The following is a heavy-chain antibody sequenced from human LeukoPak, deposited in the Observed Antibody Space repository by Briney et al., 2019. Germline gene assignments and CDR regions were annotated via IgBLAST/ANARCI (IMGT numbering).Heavy chain of an antibody. J-gene: IGHJ4*02. CDR2: MNPNSGNT. CDR1: GYTFTSYD. Sequence: GASVKVSCKASGYTFTSYDINWVRQATGQVLEWMGWMNPNSGNTGYAQKFQGRVTMTRNTSISTAYMELSSLRSEDTAVYYCARAPSISGTTPPGYWGQGTLVTVSS. CDR3: ARAPSISGTTPPGY. V-gene: IGHV1-8*01. D-gene: IGHD1-7*01.